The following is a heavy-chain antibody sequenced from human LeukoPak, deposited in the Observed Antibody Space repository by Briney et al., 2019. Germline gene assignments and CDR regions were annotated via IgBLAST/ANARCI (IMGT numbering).Heavy chain of an antibody. J-gene: IGHJ6*03. D-gene: IGHD3-22*01. V-gene: IGHV3-21*01. Sequence: PGGSLRLSCAASGFTFSSYSMNWVRQAPGKGLEWVSSISSSSSYIYYADSVKGRFAISRDNAKNSLYLQMNSLRAEDTAVYYCASPPTYYYDSSGCYDHYNMDVWGKGTTVTVSS. CDR1: GFTFSSYS. CDR2: ISSSSSYI. CDR3: ASPPTYYYDSSGCYDHYNMDV.